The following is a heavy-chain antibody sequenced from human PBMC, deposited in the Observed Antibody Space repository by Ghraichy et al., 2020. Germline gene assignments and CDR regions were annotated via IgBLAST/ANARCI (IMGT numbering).Heavy chain of an antibody. V-gene: IGHV3-33*01. Sequence: SCAASGFTFSSYGMHWVRQAPGKGLEWVAVIWYDGSNKYYADSVKGRFTISRDNSKNTLDLQMNGLRAEETAVYYCARDRITMVRGVILYYYGMDVWGHGTTVTVSS. J-gene: IGHJ6*01. CDR2: IWYDGSNK. D-gene: IGHD3-10*01. CDR3: ARDRITMVRGVILYYYGMDV. CDR1: GFTFSSYG.